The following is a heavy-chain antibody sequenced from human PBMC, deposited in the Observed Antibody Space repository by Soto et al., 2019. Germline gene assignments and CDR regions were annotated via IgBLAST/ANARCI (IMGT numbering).Heavy chain of an antibody. D-gene: IGHD5-18*01. V-gene: IGHV4-59*08. CDR3: ARGRGYSYGLDP. Sequence: SETLSLTCTVSGGSISSYYWSWIRQPPGKGLEWIGYIYYSGTTSYSPSLKSRVAISLDTSKNQFSLSLSSVTAADTAVYYCARGRGYSYGLDPWGQGTLVTVSS. CDR2: IYYSGTT. CDR1: GGSISSYY. J-gene: IGHJ5*02.